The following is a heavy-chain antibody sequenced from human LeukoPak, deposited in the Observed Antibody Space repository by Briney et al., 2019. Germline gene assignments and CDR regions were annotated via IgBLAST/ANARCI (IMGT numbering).Heavy chain of an antibody. Sequence: SETLSLTCAVSGYSISSGYYWGRVRQPPGKGLEWIGSIYHSGSTYYNPSLKSRVTISVDTSKNQFSLKLSSVTAADTAVYYCARVDFADAFDIWGQGTMVTVSS. J-gene: IGHJ3*02. CDR1: GYSISSGYY. V-gene: IGHV4-38-2*01. CDR3: ARVDFADAFDI. CDR2: IYHSGST.